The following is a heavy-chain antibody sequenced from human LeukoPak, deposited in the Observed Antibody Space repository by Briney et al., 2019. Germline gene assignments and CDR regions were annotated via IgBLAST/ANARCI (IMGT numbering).Heavy chain of an antibody. V-gene: IGHV3-23*01. Sequence: GGSLRLSCAASGFTFSNYGMGWVRQAPGKGLEWVSSISGNGINTYYADSVKGRFTISRDNSKNTLYLQMNSLRAEDTAVYYCAKFLWHDAFDIWGQGTMVTVSS. CDR2: ISGNGINT. J-gene: IGHJ3*02. D-gene: IGHD2/OR15-2a*01. CDR3: AKFLWHDAFDI. CDR1: GFTFSNYG.